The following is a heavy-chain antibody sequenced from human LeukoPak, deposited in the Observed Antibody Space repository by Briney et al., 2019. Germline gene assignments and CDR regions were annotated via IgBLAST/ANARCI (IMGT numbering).Heavy chain of an antibody. Sequence: SETLSLTCTVSGGSISSYYWSWIRQPPGKGLEWIGYIYYSGSTNYNPSLKSRVTISVDTSKNQFSLKLSSVTAADTAVYYCARVGGYSSGPEPSFDYWGQGALVTVSS. V-gene: IGHV4-59*01. D-gene: IGHD6-19*01. CDR2: IYYSGST. J-gene: IGHJ4*02. CDR1: GGSISSYY. CDR3: ARVGGYSSGPEPSFDY.